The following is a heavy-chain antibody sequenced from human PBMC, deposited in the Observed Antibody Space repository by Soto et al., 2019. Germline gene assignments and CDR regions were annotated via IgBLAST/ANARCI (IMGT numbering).Heavy chain of an antibody. CDR2: ISRSGDRT. CDR1: GFTFSSYN. CDR3: AXARCXSGQCYYFDY. J-gene: IGHJ4*01. D-gene: IGHD2-15*01. V-gene: IGHV3-64*02. Sequence: EVQLVXSGEGLVQPGGSLXLSCAASGFTFSSYNIHWIRQAPGKGLEFVSAISRSGDRTYYADSVKGRXXXXXXXXXXXXXXXXXXXXAXDXAVXYCAXARCXSGQCYYFDYWG.